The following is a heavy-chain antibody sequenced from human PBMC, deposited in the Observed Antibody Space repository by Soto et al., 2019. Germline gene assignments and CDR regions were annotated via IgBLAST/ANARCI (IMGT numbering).Heavy chain of an antibody. J-gene: IGHJ5*02. D-gene: IGHD4-17*01. CDR1: GYTFTSYD. CDR2: MNPNSGNT. CDR3: ARVIKYVDYSRWLDP. V-gene: IGHV1-8*01. Sequence: QVQLVQSGAEVKKPGASVKVSCKASGYTFTSYDINWVRQATGQGFEYLVWMNPNSGNTGYVKKFQGRVTMTRDTPVSTAYVELSSLLSEDTAVYYCARVIKYVDYSRWLDPWGPGTLVTVSS.